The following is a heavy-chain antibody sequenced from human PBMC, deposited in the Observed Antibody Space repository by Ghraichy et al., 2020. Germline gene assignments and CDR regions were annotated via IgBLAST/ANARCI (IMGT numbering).Heavy chain of an antibody. J-gene: IGHJ4*02. D-gene: IGHD1-7*01. CDR1: GASISDYY. CDR3: VLAPSWNYIITD. V-gene: IGHV4-59*01. CDR2: VYNSGST. Sequence: SETLSLTCSVSGASISDYYCSWIRQPPGKGLEWIGYVYNSGSTDYNPSLRSRVTISVDTSRSQFSLKLSSVIAAATAVYYCVLAPSWNYIITDGGQGTLVAVSS.